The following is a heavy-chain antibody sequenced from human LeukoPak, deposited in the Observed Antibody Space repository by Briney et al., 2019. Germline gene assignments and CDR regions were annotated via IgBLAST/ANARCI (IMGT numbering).Heavy chain of an antibody. CDR1: GGSISSGGYY. CDR3: ARMYYYDSSGYPTQDAFDI. D-gene: IGHD3-22*01. CDR2: IYYSGST. V-gene: IGHV4-31*03. J-gene: IGHJ3*02. Sequence: SETLSLTCTVSGGSISSGGYYWSWIRQHPGKGLEWIGYIYYSGSTYYNPSLKSRVTISVDTSKNQFSLKLSSVTAADTAVYYCARMYYYDSSGYPTQDAFDIWGQGTMVTVSS.